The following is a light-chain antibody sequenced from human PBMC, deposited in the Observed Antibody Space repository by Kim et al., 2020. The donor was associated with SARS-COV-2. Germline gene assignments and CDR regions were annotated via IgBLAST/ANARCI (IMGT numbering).Light chain of an antibody. CDR1: KLGDKY. J-gene: IGLJ1*01. V-gene: IGLV3-1*01. CDR3: QAWDSSTLYV. CDR2: QDS. Sequence: SYELTQPPSVSVSPGQTASFTCSGDKLGDKYACWYQQKPGQSPVLVIYQDSKRPSGIPERFSGSNSGNTATLTISGTQAMDEADYYCQAWDSSTLYVFGTGTKVTVL.